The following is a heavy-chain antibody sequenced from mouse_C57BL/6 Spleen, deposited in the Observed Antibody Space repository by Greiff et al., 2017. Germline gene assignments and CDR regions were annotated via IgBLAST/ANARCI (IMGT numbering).Heavy chain of an antibody. CDR3: ADGSWFAY. J-gene: IGHJ3*01. Sequence: EVKLEASGGGLVKPGGSLKLSCAASGFTFSDYGMHWVRQAPEKGLEWVAYISSGSSTIYYADTVKGRFTISRDNAKNTLFLQMTSLRSEDTAMYYCADGSWFAYWGQGTLVTVSA. CDR1: GFTFSDYG. CDR2: ISSGSSTI. V-gene: IGHV5-17*01.